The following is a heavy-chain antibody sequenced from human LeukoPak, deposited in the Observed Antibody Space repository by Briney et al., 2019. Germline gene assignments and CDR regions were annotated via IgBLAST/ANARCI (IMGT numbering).Heavy chain of an antibody. CDR3: VRHTRRSPGDY. V-gene: IGHV3-7*01. CDR1: GFTFSSYW. J-gene: IGHJ4*02. Sequence: GRSLRLSCAASGFTFSSYWMTWVRQAPGKGLEWMANIRDDGSDKYYEDSVKGRFTISRDNAQNTLLLQMDSLRVEDTAVYYCVRHTRRSPGDYWGQGTLVTVST. D-gene: IGHD1-26*01. CDR2: IRDDGSDK.